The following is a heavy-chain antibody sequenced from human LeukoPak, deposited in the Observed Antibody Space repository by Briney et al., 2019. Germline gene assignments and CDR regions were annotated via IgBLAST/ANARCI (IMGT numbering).Heavy chain of an antibody. CDR2: IYSGGST. CDR3: ARTLGYCSSTSCYADYGMDV. J-gene: IGHJ6*02. V-gene: IGHV3-66*01. D-gene: IGHD2-2*01. Sequence: GGSLRLSCAASGFTVSSNYMSWVRQAPGKGLEWGSVIYSGGSTYYADSVKGRFTISRDKSKNTLYLQMNSLRAEDTAVYYCARTLGYCSSTSCYADYGMDVWGQGTTVTVSS. CDR1: GFTVSSNY.